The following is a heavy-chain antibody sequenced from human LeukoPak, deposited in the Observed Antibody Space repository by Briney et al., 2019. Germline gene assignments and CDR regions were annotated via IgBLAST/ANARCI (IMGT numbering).Heavy chain of an antibody. J-gene: IGHJ4*02. CDR2: ISASGGST. CDR3: AKGDPGVVVSYFAY. V-gene: IGHV3-23*01. Sequence: GGSLRLSCAASGFTFSTYGMTWVRQAPGKGLECVSGISASGGSTYYADSVKGRFTISRDNSKNTLYLQMNSLRAEDTAVYYCAKGDPGVVVSYFAYWGQGTLVTVSS. D-gene: IGHD3-22*01. CDR1: GFTFSTYG.